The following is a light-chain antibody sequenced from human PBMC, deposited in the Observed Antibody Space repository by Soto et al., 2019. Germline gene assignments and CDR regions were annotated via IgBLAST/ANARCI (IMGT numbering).Light chain of an antibody. Sequence: EIVLTQSPGTLSLSPGERATLSCRASQSVTSDFLVWYQQKPGQAPRLLIYGASSRATGIPDRFSGSGSGTDFILTISRLEPEDFAVYYCQQRSNWPITFGQGTRLEIK. J-gene: IGKJ5*01. CDR1: QSVTSDF. CDR2: GAS. V-gene: IGKV3D-20*02. CDR3: QQRSNWPIT.